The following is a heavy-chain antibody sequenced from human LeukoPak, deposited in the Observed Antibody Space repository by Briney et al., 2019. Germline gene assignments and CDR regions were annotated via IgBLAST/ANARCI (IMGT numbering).Heavy chain of an antibody. V-gene: IGHV3-74*01. CDR2: IHSDESST. CDR3: ARGGSSWLDY. J-gene: IGHJ4*02. CDR1: GFTFSSYW. D-gene: IGHD6-13*01. Sequence: GGSLRLSCAASGFTFSSYWMHWVRQAPGKGPVWVSRIHSDESSTNYADSVKGRFTVSRDNAKSTLFLQMNSLRAEDTAVNYCARGGSSWLDYWGQGNLVTVSS.